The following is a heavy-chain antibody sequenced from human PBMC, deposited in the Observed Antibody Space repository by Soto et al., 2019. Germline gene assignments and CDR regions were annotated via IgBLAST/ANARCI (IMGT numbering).Heavy chain of an antibody. V-gene: IGHV1-24*01. CDR2: FDPEDGET. CDR1: GYTLTELS. CDR3: ATIMVRGVIILTYWFDP. Sequence: GASVKVSCKVSGYTLTELSMHWVRQAPGKGLEWMGGFDPEDGETIYAQKFQGRVTMTEDTSTDTAYMELSSLRSEDTAVYYCATIMVRGVIILTYWFDPWGQGTLVTVSS. D-gene: IGHD3-10*01. J-gene: IGHJ5*02.